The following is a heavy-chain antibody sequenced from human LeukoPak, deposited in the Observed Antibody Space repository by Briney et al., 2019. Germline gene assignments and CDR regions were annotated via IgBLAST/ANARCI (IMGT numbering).Heavy chain of an antibody. D-gene: IGHD6-6*01. CDR2: IYYSGST. J-gene: IGHJ4*02. CDR3: ATIAALLY. V-gene: IGHV4-39*07. Sequence: SETLSLTCTVSGGSISSSSYYWGWIRQPPGKGLEWIGSIYYSGSTYYNPSLKSRVTISVDTSKNQFSLKLSSVTAADTAVYYCATIAALLYWGQGTLVTVSS. CDR1: GGSISSSSYY.